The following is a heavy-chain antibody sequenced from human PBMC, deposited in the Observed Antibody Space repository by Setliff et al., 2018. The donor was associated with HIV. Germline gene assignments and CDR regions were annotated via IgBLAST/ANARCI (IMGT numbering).Heavy chain of an antibody. Sequence: GGSLSLSCAASGFTFRSYEMNWVRQAPGKGLEWVSYISRSGSTIHYADSVKGRFTISRDNAKNSLYLQMNSLRAEDTAVYYCARGEPSILIEPAAFFDYWGQGTLVTVSS. CDR1: GFTFRSYE. V-gene: IGHV3-48*03. D-gene: IGHD2-2*01. CDR3: ARGEPSILIEPAAFFDY. CDR2: ISRSGSTI. J-gene: IGHJ4*02.